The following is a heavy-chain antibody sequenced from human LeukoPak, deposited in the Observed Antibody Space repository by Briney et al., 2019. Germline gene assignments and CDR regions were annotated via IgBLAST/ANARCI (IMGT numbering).Heavy chain of an antibody. CDR3: ARGGDTAMVSPLDY. CDR2: IKQDGSEK. D-gene: IGHD5-18*01. CDR1: GFTFSSYW. V-gene: IGHV3-7*01. Sequence: GGSLRLSCAASGFTFSSYWMSWVRQAPGKGLEGVANIKQDGSEKYYVDSVKGRFTISRDNAKNSLYLQMNSLRAEDTAVYYCARGGDTAMVSPLDYWGQGTLVTVSS. J-gene: IGHJ4*02.